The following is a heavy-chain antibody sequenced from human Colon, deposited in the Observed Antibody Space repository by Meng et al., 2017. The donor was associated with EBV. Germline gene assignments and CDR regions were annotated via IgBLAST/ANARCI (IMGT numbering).Heavy chain of an antibody. CDR2: INHSGST. CDR3: ARGPGGSYYLYYFDY. CDR1: GGSFSGYS. J-gene: IGHJ4*02. D-gene: IGHD1-26*01. Sequence: QLQLQRWCAGRLKPSETLSLPCPVYGGSFSGYSWSWIRQPPEKGLEWIGEINHSGSTNYNPSLKSRVTISVDTSKKQFSLKLSSVTAADTAVYYCARGPGGSYYLYYFDYWGQGTLVTVSS. V-gene: IGHV4-34*01.